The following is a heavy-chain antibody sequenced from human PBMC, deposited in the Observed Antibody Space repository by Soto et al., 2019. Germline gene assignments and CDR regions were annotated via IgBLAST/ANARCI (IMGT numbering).Heavy chain of an antibody. V-gene: IGHV4-59*01. CDR3: AGHDSSGYYHFDY. CDR1: GGSISSYY. CDR2: IYYSGST. J-gene: IGHJ4*02. Sequence: SETLSLTCTVSGGSISSYYWSWIRQPPGKGLEWIGYIYYSGSTNYNASLKSRVTISVDTSKNQFSLKLSSVTAADTAVYYCAGHDSSGYYHFDYWGQGTLVTVSS. D-gene: IGHD3-22*01.